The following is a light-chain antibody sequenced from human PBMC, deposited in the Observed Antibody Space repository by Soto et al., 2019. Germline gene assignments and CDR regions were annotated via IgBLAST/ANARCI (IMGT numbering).Light chain of an antibody. CDR1: QSISTH. Sequence: DIQMTQSPSSLSAYVGDRVSITCRASQSISTHLSWYQQKPGKAPKLLIYAASSLQSWVPSRFTGSRSGTDFTLTISSLQPEDFATYYCQQSYTSWWTFGQGTKVDI. CDR3: QQSYTSWWT. V-gene: IGKV1-39*01. J-gene: IGKJ1*01. CDR2: AAS.